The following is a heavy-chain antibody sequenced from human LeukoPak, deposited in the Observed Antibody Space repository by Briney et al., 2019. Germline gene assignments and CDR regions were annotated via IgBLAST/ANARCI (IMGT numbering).Heavy chain of an antibody. J-gene: IGHJ4*02. CDR2: IGDSGGST. V-gene: IGHV3-23*01. D-gene: IGHD2-8*01. Sequence: GGSLRLSCEASGFIFSSYAMGWVRQAPGKGPEWVSAIGDSGGSTYYADSVKGRFTISRDNSKNTLYLQMSSLSAEDTAIYYCAKRGEGYKYALSGVGAEYFFDFWGQGTLVTVSS. CDR3: AKRGEGYKYALSGVGAEYFFDF. CDR1: GFIFSSYA.